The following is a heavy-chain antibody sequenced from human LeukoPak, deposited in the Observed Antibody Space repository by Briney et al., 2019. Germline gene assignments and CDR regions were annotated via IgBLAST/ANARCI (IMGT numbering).Heavy chain of an antibody. Sequence: SQTLSLTCAISGDSVSSNSGVWNWIRQSPSRGLEWLGRTYYRSKWYNHYAVSVKGRITINPDTSKNQFSLQLNSVSPEDTAVYYCARDAPGSSYFDYWGQGTLVTVSS. J-gene: IGHJ4*02. CDR3: ARDAPGSSYFDY. CDR2: TYYRSKWYN. D-gene: IGHD3-10*01. CDR1: GDSVSSNSGV. V-gene: IGHV6-1*01.